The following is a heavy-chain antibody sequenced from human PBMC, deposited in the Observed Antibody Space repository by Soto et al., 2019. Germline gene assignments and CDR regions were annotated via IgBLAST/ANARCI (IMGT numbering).Heavy chain of an antibody. D-gene: IGHD3-10*01. V-gene: IGHV3-33*01. CDR1: GFTFSNYG. J-gene: IGHJ6*02. Sequence: GGSLRLSCEASGFTFSNYGMHWVRQVPGKGLEWVAVIWYDGSNKYYADSVKGRFTISRDNSKNTLYLQMNSLRAEDTAVYYCAREINDEYYYGSGSYYSRATPYYYYGMDVWGQGTTVTVSS. CDR3: AREINDEYYYGSGSYYSRATPYYYYGMDV. CDR2: IWYDGSNK.